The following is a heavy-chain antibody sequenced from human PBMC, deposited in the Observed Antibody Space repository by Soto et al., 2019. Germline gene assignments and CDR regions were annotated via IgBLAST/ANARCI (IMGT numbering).Heavy chain of an antibody. CDR3: TTGPDTTYYYDSSGYLDSGTYX. J-gene: IGHJ6*02. V-gene: IGHV3-15*01. CDR2: IKSKTDGGKT. CDR1: GGTFSNAW. D-gene: IGHD3-22*01. Sequence: WGSLRLSCAASGGTFSNAWMSWVRQAPGKGLEWVVRIKSKTDGGKTEYAAPVKGRFTISRDESKNTLYLQMNILKTEDTAVYHCTTGPDTTYYYDSSGYLDSGTYXWGQGTTVTVS.